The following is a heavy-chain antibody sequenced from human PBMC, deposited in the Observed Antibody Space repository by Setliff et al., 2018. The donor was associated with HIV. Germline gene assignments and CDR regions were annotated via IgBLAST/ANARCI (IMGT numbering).Heavy chain of an antibody. Sequence: LSLPCAVYGGSFSGYSWTWIRQSPGKGLEWIGEMNHSEHYYNPTLKSRVTISMDTSKNQFSLELSSVTAADTALYYCARTITTFGVIGRGGRMDVWGKGTTVTVSS. CDR2: MNHSEH. D-gene: IGHD3-3*01. CDR3: ARTITTFGVIGRGGRMDV. J-gene: IGHJ6*04. CDR1: GGSFSGYS. V-gene: IGHV4-34*01.